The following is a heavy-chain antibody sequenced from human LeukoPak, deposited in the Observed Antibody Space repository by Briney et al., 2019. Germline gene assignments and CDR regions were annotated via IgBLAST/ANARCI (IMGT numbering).Heavy chain of an antibody. CDR1: GGSISSSTYY. CDR3: ARVAGENY. J-gene: IGHJ4*02. Sequence: SETLSLTCTVSGGSISSSTYYWGWIRQPPGKGLEWIGTIYYSGSTYYNPSLKSRVTISVDTSKNQFSLKLSSVTAADTAVHYCARVAGENYWGQGTLVTVSS. V-gene: IGHV4-39*07. D-gene: IGHD6-19*01. CDR2: IYYSGST.